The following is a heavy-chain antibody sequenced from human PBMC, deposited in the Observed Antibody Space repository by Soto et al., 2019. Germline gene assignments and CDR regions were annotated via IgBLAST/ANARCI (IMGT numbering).Heavy chain of an antibody. CDR1: GFTFSSYA. J-gene: IGHJ4*02. D-gene: IGHD2-15*01. Sequence: RLSCAASGFTFSSYAMSWVRQAPGKGLEWVSAISGSGGNTYYADSVKGRFTISRDNSKNTLYLQMNSLRAEDTAVYYCAKGTCSSGSCYKLDYWGQGTLVTVSS. CDR3: AKGTCSSGSCYKLDY. CDR2: ISGSGGNT. V-gene: IGHV3-23*01.